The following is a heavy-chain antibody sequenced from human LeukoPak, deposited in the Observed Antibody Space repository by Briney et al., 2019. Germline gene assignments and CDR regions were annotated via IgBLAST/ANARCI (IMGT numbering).Heavy chain of an antibody. J-gene: IGHJ6*03. CDR1: GGSLSPYY. CDR2: IYTSGST. CDR3: ARDQLLLGYYYMDV. Sequence: PSQTLSLTCTVSGGSLSPYYWSWIRQSPGKGLEWIGRIYTSGSTNYKPSLKSRVTISVDTSKNQFSLKLSSVTAADTAVYYCARDQLLLGYYYMDVWGKGTTVTVSS. D-gene: IGHD2-2*01. V-gene: IGHV4-4*07.